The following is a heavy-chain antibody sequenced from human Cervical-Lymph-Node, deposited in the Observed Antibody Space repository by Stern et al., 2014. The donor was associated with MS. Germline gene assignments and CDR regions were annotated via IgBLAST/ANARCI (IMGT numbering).Heavy chain of an antibody. V-gene: IGHV4-59*01. Sequence: QVQLQESGPGLVKPSQTLSLTCTVSGGSISSDYWSWIRQPPGKGLEWIGYIHYTGSTNYIPSLKSRVTISVDRSKNQFSLKLSSVTAADTAVYYCARVEDCGGDCYPPRSFDYWGQGTLVTVSS. CDR3: ARVEDCGGDCYPPRSFDY. J-gene: IGHJ4*02. CDR2: IHYTGST. CDR1: GGSISSDY. D-gene: IGHD2-21*02.